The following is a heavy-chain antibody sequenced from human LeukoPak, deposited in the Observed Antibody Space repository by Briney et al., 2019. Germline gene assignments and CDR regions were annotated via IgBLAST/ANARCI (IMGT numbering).Heavy chain of an antibody. Sequence: GRSLRLSCAASGFTFSSYAMHWVRQAPGKGLEWVAVISYDGSNKYYADSVKGRFTISRDNSKNTLYLQMNSLRAEDTAVYYCAKDQPLYCGGDCYSDYWGQGTLVTVSS. J-gene: IGHJ4*02. CDR3: AKDQPLYCGGDCYSDY. CDR2: ISYDGSNK. V-gene: IGHV3-30*04. CDR1: GFTFSSYA. D-gene: IGHD2-21*02.